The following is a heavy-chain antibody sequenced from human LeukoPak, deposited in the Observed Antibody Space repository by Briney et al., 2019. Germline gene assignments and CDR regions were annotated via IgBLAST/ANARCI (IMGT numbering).Heavy chain of an antibody. V-gene: IGHV4-59*08. CDR2: IHYSGST. J-gene: IGHJ3*02. CDR1: GGSISSYH. CDR3: ARSVSWGLLVRDDAFDI. D-gene: IGHD2-21*01. Sequence: SETLSLTCTVSGGSISSYHWIWIRQPPGKGLEWIGYIHYSGSTNYNPSLKSRVTTSVDTSKKQFSLKLRSVTAADTAVYYCARSVSWGLLVRDDAFDIWGQGTMV.